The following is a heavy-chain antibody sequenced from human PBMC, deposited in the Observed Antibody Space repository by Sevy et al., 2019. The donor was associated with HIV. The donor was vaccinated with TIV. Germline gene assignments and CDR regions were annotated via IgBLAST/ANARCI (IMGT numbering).Heavy chain of an antibody. D-gene: IGHD4-17*01. CDR3: ARVPNYGDYGIDY. CDR1: GFTFTRHS. V-gene: IGHV3-21*01. J-gene: IGHJ4*02. CDR2: ISSSSSYI. Sequence: GGSLRLSCAASGFTFTRHSMNWVRQAPGKGLEWVSYISSSSSYIYYANSVKGRFTISRDNAKNSVYLQMNSLRAEDTAVHYCARVPNYGDYGIDYWGQGTLVTVSS.